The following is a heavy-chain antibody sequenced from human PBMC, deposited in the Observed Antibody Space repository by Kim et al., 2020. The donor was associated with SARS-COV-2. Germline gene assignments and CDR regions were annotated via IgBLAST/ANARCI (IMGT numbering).Heavy chain of an antibody. CDR2: INHSGST. Sequence: SETLSLTCAVYGGSFSGYYWSWIRQPPGKGLEWIGEINHSGSTNYNPSLKSRVTISVDTSKNQFSLKLSSVTAADTAVYYCARKKRWPHRYAFDIWGQGTMVTVSS. V-gene: IGHV4-34*01. J-gene: IGHJ3*02. CDR1: GGSFSGYY. CDR3: ARKKRWPHRYAFDI. D-gene: IGHD4-17*01.